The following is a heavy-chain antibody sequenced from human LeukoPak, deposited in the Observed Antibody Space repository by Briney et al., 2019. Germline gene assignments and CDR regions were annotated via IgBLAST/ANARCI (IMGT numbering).Heavy chain of an antibody. CDR1: AGSINSTTYY. J-gene: IGHJ5*02. V-gene: IGHV4-39*07. Sequence: PSETLSLTCSVSAGSINSTTYYWGWIRQSPGKGLEWIGSIYYSGNTYYNPSLKSRVTISIGTSKNQFSLKLSSVTAADTAVYYCARSRDFWSGSESNWFDPWGQGTLVTVSS. CDR3: ARSRDFWSGSESNWFDP. D-gene: IGHD3-3*01. CDR2: IYYSGNT.